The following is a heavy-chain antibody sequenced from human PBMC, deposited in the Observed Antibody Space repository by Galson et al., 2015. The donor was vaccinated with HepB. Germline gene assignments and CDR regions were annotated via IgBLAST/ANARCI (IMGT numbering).Heavy chain of an antibody. D-gene: IGHD6-6*01. J-gene: IGHJ2*01. V-gene: IGHV3-20*01. CDR1: GFIFDDYG. Sequence: SLRLSCAASGFIFDDYGMSWVRQAPGKGLEWVSGINWDGSITEYADSLKGRFTISRDNGKNSLSLQMHSLRAEDTAFYHCARGRTIAAPGDLALWGRGTLVTVSS. CDR2: INWDGSIT. CDR3: ARGRTIAAPGDLAL.